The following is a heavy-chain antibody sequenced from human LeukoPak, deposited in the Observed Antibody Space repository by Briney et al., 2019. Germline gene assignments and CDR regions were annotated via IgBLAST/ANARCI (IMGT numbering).Heavy chain of an antibody. Sequence: GGSLRLSCAASGFTVSSNYMSWVRQAPGKGLEWVSVIYSGGSTYYADSVKGRFTISRDNSKNTLYLQMNSLRAEDTAVYYCARDSVLYDFWSGYYPYGMGVWGQGTTVTVSS. V-gene: IGHV3-53*01. J-gene: IGHJ6*02. CDR2: IYSGGST. CDR3: ARDSVLYDFWSGYYPYGMGV. CDR1: GFTVSSNY. D-gene: IGHD3-3*01.